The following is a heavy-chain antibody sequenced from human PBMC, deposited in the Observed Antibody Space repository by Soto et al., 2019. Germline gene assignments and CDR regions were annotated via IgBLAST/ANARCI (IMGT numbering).Heavy chain of an antibody. Sequence: ASVKVSCKASGYTFTSYAMHWVRQAPGQRLEWMGWINAGNGNTKYSQKFQGRVTITRDTSASTAYMELSSLRSEDTAVYYCARGAPRDDCWSDYYRWGGKFDYGGQGTLVRVAS. V-gene: IGHV1-3*01. CDR2: INAGNGNT. D-gene: IGHD3-3*01. J-gene: IGHJ4*02. CDR3: ARGAPRDDCWSDYYRWGGKFDY. CDR1: GYTFTSYA.